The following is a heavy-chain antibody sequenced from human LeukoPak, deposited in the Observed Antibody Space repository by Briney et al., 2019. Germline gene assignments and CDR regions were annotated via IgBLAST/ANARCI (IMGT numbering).Heavy chain of an antibody. J-gene: IGHJ4*02. V-gene: IGHV4-39*01. D-gene: IGHD6-6*01. CDR3: ARRLSTYSSSPYFDY. CDR2: IYYSGGT. Sequence: SETLSLTCTVSGGSISSSNYYWGWIRQPPGKGLEWIGSIYYSGGTYYNPSLKSRVTISVDTSKNQFSLKLSSVTAADTAVYYCARRLSTYSSSPYFDYWGQGTLVTVSS. CDR1: GGSISSSNYY.